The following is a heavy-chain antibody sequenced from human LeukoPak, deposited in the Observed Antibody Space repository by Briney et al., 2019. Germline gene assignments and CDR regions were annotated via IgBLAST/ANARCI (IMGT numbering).Heavy chain of an antibody. Sequence: GGSLRLSCAGSGFILSNYGMSWVRQVPGKGLEWVSGISAGGGSTYYADSVKGRFTISRDNSKNTLFLQLNSLRAEDTAVYYCARQYYYDSSGIQTPPDYWGQGTPVTVSS. CDR3: ARQYYYDSSGIQTPPDY. V-gene: IGHV3-23*01. J-gene: IGHJ4*02. D-gene: IGHD3-22*01. CDR2: ISAGGGST. CDR1: GFILSNYG.